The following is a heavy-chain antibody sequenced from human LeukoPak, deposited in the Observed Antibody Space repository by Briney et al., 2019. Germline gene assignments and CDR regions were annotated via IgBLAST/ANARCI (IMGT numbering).Heavy chain of an antibody. V-gene: IGHV4-34*01. CDR3: ARGRRFPRSNQRAIVVVPADMERYYYGMDV. J-gene: IGHJ6*02. Sequence: KTSETLSLTCAVYGVSFSGYDWSSGRQPPGKGLERIGEIHQRGNTNYNPSRKSRVTISVDTSKNQFSLKLSSVTAADTAVYYCARGRRFPRSNQRAIVVVPADMERYYYGMDVWGQGTTVTVSS. CDR2: IHQRGNT. CDR1: GVSFSGYD. D-gene: IGHD2-2*01.